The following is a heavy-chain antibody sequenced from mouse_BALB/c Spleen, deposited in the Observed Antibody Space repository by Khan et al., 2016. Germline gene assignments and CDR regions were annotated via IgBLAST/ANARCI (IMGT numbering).Heavy chain of an antibody. CDR2: INPYNGDT. CDR3: GREDSYDYFDY. CDR1: GYSFTGYF. V-gene: IGHV1-37*01. Sequence: VRLQQSGPELVKPGASVKISCKASGYSFTGYFMNWVKQSHGKSLEWIGHINPYNGDTFYNQNFKGKATLTVDKSSSTAHLELLSLTSEDSAVYYCGREDSYDYFDYLGQGTTLTVSS. D-gene: IGHD2-12*01. J-gene: IGHJ2*01.